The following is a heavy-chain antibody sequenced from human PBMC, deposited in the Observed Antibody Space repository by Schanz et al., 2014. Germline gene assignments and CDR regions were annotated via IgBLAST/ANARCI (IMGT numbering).Heavy chain of an antibody. V-gene: IGHV3-23*04. Sequence: EVQLVESGGGLVQPGGSLRLSCTASGFTFSDYWMSWVRQAPGKGLEWVSAISGSGGSTYYADSVKGRFTISRDNSKNTLYLQMNSLRAEDTAVYYCARDHTTESYYSAGPPIDYWGQGTLLTVSS. J-gene: IGHJ4*02. CDR2: ISGSGGST. CDR3: ARDHTTESYYSAGPPIDY. D-gene: IGHD1-26*01. CDR1: GFTFSDYW.